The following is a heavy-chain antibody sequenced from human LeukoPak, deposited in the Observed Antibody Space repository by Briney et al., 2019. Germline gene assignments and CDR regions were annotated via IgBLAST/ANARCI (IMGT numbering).Heavy chain of an antibody. Sequence: PGGSLRLSCAASGFTFSSYSMNWVRQAPGKGLEWVSGISWNSGSIGYADSVKGRFTISRDNAKNSLYLQMNSLRAEDMALYYCAKALGGRLSGVAFDYWGQGTLVTVSS. J-gene: IGHJ4*02. CDR1: GFTFSSYS. CDR3: AKALGGRLSGVAFDY. D-gene: IGHD3-10*01. V-gene: IGHV3-9*03. CDR2: ISWNSGSI.